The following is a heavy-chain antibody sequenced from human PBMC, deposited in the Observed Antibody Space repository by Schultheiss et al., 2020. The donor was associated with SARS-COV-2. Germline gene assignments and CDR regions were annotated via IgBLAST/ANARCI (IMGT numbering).Heavy chain of an antibody. CDR3: ARGTYYYDSSGYPRYYFDY. CDR2: IYYSGST. V-gene: IGHV4-59*08. Sequence: GSLRLSCAVYGGSFSGYYWSWVRQPPGKGLEWIGYIYYSGSTNYSPSLKSRVTISVDTSKSQFSLKLSSVTAADTAVYYCARGTYYYDSSGYPRYYFDYWGQGTLVTVSS. D-gene: IGHD3-22*01. CDR1: GGSFSGYY. J-gene: IGHJ4*02.